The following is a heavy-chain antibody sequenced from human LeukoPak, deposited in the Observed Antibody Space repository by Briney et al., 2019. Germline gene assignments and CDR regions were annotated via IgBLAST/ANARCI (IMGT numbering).Heavy chain of an antibody. D-gene: IGHD3-10*01. V-gene: IGHV4-39*01. J-gene: IGHJ4*02. CDR3: ARHVNYYGSFDY. CDR2: IYYSGST. CDR1: GGSISSSSYY. Sequence: AETLSLTCTVSGGSISSSSYYWGWIRQPPGKGLEWIGNIYYSGSTYYNPSLKSRATISVDTSKNLFSLKLSSVTAADTAVYYCARHVNYYGSFDYWGQGTLVTASS.